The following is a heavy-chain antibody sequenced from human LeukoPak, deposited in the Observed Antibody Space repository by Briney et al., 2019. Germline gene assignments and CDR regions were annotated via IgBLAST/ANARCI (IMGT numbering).Heavy chain of an antibody. CDR3: AYLHSSSWYLDYFDY. J-gene: IGHJ4*02. Sequence: PGGSLRLSCAASAFTFSSYGMHWVRQAPGKGLEWVAFIRYDGSNKYYADSVKGRFTISRDNSKYTLYLQMNSLRAEDTAVYYCAYLHSSSWYLDYFDYWGQGTLVTVSS. CDR2: IRYDGSNK. V-gene: IGHV3-30*02. CDR1: AFTFSSYG. D-gene: IGHD6-13*01.